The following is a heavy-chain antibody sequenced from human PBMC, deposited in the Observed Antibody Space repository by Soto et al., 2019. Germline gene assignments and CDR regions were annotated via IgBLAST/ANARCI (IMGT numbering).Heavy chain of an antibody. D-gene: IGHD3-9*01. CDR1: GGSISSYY. CDR3: ATAKNYDILTGYFTWFDP. V-gene: IGHV4-59*03. CDR2: IYYSGST. J-gene: IGHJ5*02. Sequence: SETLSLTCTVSGGSISSYYWSWIRQPPGKGLEWIGYIYYSGSTNYNPSLKSRVTISVDTSTDTAYMELSSLRSEDTAVYYCATAKNYDILTGYFTWFDPWGQGTLVTVSS.